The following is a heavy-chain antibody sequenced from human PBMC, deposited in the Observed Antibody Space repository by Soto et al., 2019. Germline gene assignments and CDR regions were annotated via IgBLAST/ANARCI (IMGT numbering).Heavy chain of an antibody. Sequence: QVQLVQSGAEVKKPGASVKVSCKASGYTFTSYAMHWVRQAPGQRLEWMGWINAGNSNRRYSQKFQGRVTITRDTSASTAYMELSSVRSEDTAVYYCGGGTAPSDVWGQGTTVTVSS. CDR1: GYTFTSYA. D-gene: IGHD4-17*01. J-gene: IGHJ6*02. V-gene: IGHV1-3*01. CDR3: GGGTAPSDV. CDR2: INAGNSNR.